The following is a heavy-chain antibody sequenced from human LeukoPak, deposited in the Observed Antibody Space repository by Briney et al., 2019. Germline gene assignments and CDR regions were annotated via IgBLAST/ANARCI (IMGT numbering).Heavy chain of an antibody. CDR1: GGSISSGGYY. J-gene: IGHJ6*02. Sequence: SETLSLTCAVSGGSISSGGYYWSWIRQPPGKGLEWIGYILLNGTSDYNASLKSRVTISLDTSKKQFSLKLNSVTVADTAVYYCARDSRMMMTFGAVGAGYYHYHGMDVWGQGTTVTVSS. V-gene: IGHV4-61*08. CDR2: ILLNGTS. CDR3: ARDSRMMMTFGAVGAGYYHYHGMDV. D-gene: IGHD3-16*01.